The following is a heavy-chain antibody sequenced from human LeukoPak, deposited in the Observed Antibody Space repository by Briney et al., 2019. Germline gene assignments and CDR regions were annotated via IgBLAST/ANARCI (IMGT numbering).Heavy chain of an antibody. D-gene: IGHD3-22*01. CDR1: GGSISRYD. Sequence: SGPLSLTCTVSGGSISRYDRSWIRQAPGKGLEWIGYIYYSGSTTYNPSLKSRVSISLEATRNNFSLKLSSVTAADTAVYYCARGPPGDYDSSGWPSAGYFQHWGQGTLVTVSS. J-gene: IGHJ1*01. CDR3: ARGPPGDYDSSGWPSAGYFQH. CDR2: IYYSGST. V-gene: IGHV4-59*01.